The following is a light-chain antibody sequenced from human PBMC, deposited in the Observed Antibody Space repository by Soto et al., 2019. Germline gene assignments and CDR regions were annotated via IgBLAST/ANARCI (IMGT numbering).Light chain of an antibody. Sequence: DIQRTQSPSTLSASVGDRVSITCRASESMGSWLAWYQQKPGKAPKLLIYKASSLESGVPSRFSGSGSGTEFTLTISSLQPDDFATYYCQQYNSYSTFGQGTKLEIK. CDR2: KAS. J-gene: IGKJ2*01. V-gene: IGKV1-5*03. CDR1: ESMGSW. CDR3: QQYNSYST.